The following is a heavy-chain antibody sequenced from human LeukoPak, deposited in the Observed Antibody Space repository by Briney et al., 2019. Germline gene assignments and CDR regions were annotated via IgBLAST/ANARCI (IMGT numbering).Heavy chain of an antibody. CDR1: GYTFTGYY. CDR3: ARGTAIAVAENYYYYYMDV. J-gene: IGHJ6*03. CDR2: INPNSGGT. D-gene: IGHD6-19*01. V-gene: IGHV1-2*02. Sequence: ASVKVSCKASGYTFTGYYMHWVRQAPGQGLEWMGWINPNSGGTNYAQKFQGRVTMTRDTSISTAYMELSRLRSDDTAVYYCARGTAIAVAENYYYYYMDVWGKGTTVTVSS.